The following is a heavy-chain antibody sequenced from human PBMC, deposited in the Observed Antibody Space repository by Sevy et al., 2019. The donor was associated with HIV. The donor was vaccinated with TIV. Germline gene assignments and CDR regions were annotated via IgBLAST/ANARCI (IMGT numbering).Heavy chain of an antibody. Sequence: GGSLRLSCAASGFTFSSYSMNWVRQAPGKGLEWVSSISSSSSHIYYADSVKGRFTISRDNAKNSLYLQMNSLRAEDTAVYYCARDVSRGGNSYAFDVWGQGTMVTVSS. J-gene: IGHJ3*01. D-gene: IGHD2-21*02. CDR2: ISSSSSHI. CDR1: GFTFSSYS. CDR3: ARDVSRGGNSYAFDV. V-gene: IGHV3-21*01.